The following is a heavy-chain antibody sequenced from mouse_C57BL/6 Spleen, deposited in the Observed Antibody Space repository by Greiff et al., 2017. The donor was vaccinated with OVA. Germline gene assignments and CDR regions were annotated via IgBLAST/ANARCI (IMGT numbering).Heavy chain of an antibody. J-gene: IGHJ3*01. CDR2: ISSGSSTI. CDR1: GFTFSDYG. CDR3: ARNYDYGGFAY. V-gene: IGHV5-17*01. D-gene: IGHD2-4*01. Sequence: EVQLVESGGGLVKPGGSLKLSCAASGFTFSDYGMHWVRQAPEKGLEWVAYISSGSSTIYYADTVKGRFTISRDNAKNTLFLQMTSLRSEDTAMYYCARNYDYGGFAYWGQGTLVTVSA.